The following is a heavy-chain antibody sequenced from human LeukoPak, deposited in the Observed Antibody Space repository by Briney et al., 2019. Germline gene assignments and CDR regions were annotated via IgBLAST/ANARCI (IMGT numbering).Heavy chain of an antibody. CDR2: ISSSSSYT. Sequence: PGGSLRLSCAASGFTFSDYYMSWIRQAPGKGLEWVSYISSSSSYTNYADSVKGRFTISRDNAKNSLYLQMNSLRAEDTAVYYCARKPTYYDILTVYFDYWGQGPLVTVSS. CDR1: GFTFSDYY. J-gene: IGHJ4*02. D-gene: IGHD3-9*01. V-gene: IGHV3-11*06. CDR3: ARKPTYYDILTVYFDY.